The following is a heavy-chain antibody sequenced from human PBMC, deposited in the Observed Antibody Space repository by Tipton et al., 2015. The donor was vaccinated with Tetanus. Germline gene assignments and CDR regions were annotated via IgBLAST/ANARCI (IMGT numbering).Heavy chain of an antibody. V-gene: IGHV3-21*06. D-gene: IGHD2-21*02. CDR3: ARDPVVVTAIPYYFDS. J-gene: IGHJ4*02. CDR1: GFSFGDFA. CDR2: ISSVGNYI. Sequence: SLRLSCAAAGFSFGDFAMAWVRQPPGKGLEWVSSISSVGNYIYYADSVKGRFTISRDNAKNSLYLQMNSLGAEDTAVYYCARDPVVVTAIPYYFDSWGQGTVVSVSS.